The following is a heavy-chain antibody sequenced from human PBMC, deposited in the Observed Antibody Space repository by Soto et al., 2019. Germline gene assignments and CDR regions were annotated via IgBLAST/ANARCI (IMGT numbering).Heavy chain of an antibody. J-gene: IGHJ5*02. CDR3: AREGVLMVYAIRGQSWFDP. V-gene: IGHV3-21*01. CDR1: GFTFSSYS. D-gene: IGHD2-8*01. Sequence: LRLSCAASGFTFSSYSMNWVRQAPGKGLEWVSSISSSSSYIYYADSVKGRFTISRDNAKNSLYLQMNSLRAEDTAAYYCAREGVLMVYAIRGQSWFDPWGQGTLVTVSS. CDR2: ISSSSSYI.